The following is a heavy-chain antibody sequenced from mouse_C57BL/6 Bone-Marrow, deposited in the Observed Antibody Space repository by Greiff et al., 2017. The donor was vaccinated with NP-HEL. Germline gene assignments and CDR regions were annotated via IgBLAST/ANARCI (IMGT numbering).Heavy chain of an antibody. J-gene: IGHJ4*01. Sequence: QVQMQQPGAELVKPGASVKVSCKASGYTFTSYWMHWVKQRPGQGLEWIGRIHPSDSDTNYNQKFKGKATLTVDKSSSTAYMQLSSLTSEDSAVYYCAIGTNWDVYYYAMDYWGQGTSVTVSS. CDR1: GYTFTSYW. V-gene: IGHV1-74*01. CDR3: AIGTNWDVYYYAMDY. CDR2: IHPSDSDT. D-gene: IGHD4-1*01.